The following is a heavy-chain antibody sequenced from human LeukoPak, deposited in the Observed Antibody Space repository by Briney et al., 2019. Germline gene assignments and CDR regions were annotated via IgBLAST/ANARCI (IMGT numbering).Heavy chain of an antibody. J-gene: IGHJ3*02. CDR2: ISHSESA. D-gene: IGHD2-15*01. V-gene: IGHV4-30-2*01. CDR1: GGSISSGANY. CDR3: ARARMPPGAFDI. Sequence: SQTLSLTCTVSGGSISSGANYRSWIRQPPGRVLEWMGYISHSESAYYSPSLESRITISVDRSKNQFSLKLKSVTAADTAIYYCARARMPPGAFDIWGQGTMVTVSS.